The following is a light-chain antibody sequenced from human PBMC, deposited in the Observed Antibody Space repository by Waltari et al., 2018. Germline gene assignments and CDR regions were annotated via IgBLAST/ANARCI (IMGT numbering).Light chain of an antibody. V-gene: IGKV3-15*01. Sequence: ERVLTQSPATLSVSPGDRVTLYCSASQSVKDNLAWYQQKPGQPPRLLIYGASTRATGIPVRFSGSGSGSEYSLTISSLQSEDFAVYYCQQCDHWPLTFGGGTRVEIK. CDR2: GAS. J-gene: IGKJ4*01. CDR3: QQCDHWPLT. CDR1: QSVKDN.